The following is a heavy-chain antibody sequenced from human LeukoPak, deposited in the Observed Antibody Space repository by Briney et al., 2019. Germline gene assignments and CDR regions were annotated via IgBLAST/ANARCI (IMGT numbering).Heavy chain of an antibody. Sequence: GGSLRLSCEASGFIFDDYAMHWVRQAPGKGLEWVSGISWNSASIDYADSVKGRFTVSRDNAHNSLYLQMNSLRTEDTALYYCAKVGGGSPTLSAFDNWGQGTLVTVSS. D-gene: IGHD2-15*01. J-gene: IGHJ4*02. CDR3: AKVGGGSPTLSAFDN. CDR2: ISWNSASI. V-gene: IGHV3-9*01. CDR1: GFIFDDYA.